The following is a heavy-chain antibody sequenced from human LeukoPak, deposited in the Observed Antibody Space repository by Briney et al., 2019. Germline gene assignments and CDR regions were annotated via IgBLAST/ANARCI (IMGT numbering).Heavy chain of an antibody. Sequence: SVKVSCKASGGTFSTYAISWVRQAPGQGLEWMGRINPFRVIVNYAQKFQGRVTITADRSTNTAYMELSSLRFEDTAVYYCARDGGQYRTNGVCVDYWGQGTLVTVSS. CDR2: INPFRVIV. CDR1: GGTFSTYA. V-gene: IGHV1-69*04. D-gene: IGHD2-8*01. J-gene: IGHJ4*02. CDR3: ARDGGQYRTNGVCVDY.